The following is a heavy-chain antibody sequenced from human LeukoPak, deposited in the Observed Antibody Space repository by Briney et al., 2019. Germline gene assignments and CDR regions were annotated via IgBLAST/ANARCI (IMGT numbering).Heavy chain of an antibody. CDR3: AKDPHRSTSPWYFDL. Sequence: GGSLRLSCAASGFTFSSYAMSWVRQAPGKGLEWVSGISGSSGSTYHADSVKGRFTISRDNSKNTLYLQMNSLRVEDTAVYYCAKDPHRSTSPWYFDLWGRGTLVIVSS. CDR1: GFTFSSYA. J-gene: IGHJ2*01. V-gene: IGHV3-23*01. CDR2: ISGSSGST. D-gene: IGHD6-6*01.